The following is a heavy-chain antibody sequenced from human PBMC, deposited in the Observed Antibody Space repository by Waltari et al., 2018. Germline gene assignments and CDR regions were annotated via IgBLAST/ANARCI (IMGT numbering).Heavy chain of an antibody. Sequence: QVQLVQSGAEVKKPGASVKVSCKASGYTFTSYYMHWVRQAPGQGLEWMGIINPSGGSTSYAQKFQGRVTMTRDTSTSTVYMELSSLRSEDTAVYYCASLAVAGARNSVFDYWGQGTLVTVSS. V-gene: IGHV1-46*01. D-gene: IGHD6-19*01. J-gene: IGHJ4*02. CDR1: GYTFTSYY. CDR3: ASLAVAGARNSVFDY. CDR2: INPSGGST.